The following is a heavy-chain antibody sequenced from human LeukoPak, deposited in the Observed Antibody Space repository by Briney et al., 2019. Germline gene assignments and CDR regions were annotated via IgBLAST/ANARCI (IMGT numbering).Heavy chain of an antibody. CDR2: IYYSGST. CDR3: ARVHYDFWSGYYTRDYYYYYYMDV. CDR1: GGSISSYY. D-gene: IGHD3-3*01. J-gene: IGHJ6*03. V-gene: IGHV4-39*07. Sequence: SETLSLTCTVSGGSISSYYWGWIRQPPGKGLEWIGSIYYSGSTYYNPSLKSRVTISVDTSKNQFSLKLSSVTAADTAVYYCARVHYDFWSGYYTRDYYYYYYMDVWGKGTTVTVSS.